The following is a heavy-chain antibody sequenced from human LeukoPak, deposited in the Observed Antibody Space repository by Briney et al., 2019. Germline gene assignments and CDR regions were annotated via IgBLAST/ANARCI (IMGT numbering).Heavy chain of an antibody. V-gene: IGHV3-7*01. CDR2: IKQDGSEK. CDR3: ARAPPWDSYGYAADY. CDR1: GFTFSSYW. J-gene: IGHJ4*02. Sequence: GGSLRLSCAASGFTFSSYWMSWVRQAPGKGLEWVANIKQDGSEKYYVDSVKGRFTISRDNAKNSLYLQMNSLRAEDTAVYYCARAPPWDSYGYAADYWGQGTLVTVSS. D-gene: IGHD5-18*01.